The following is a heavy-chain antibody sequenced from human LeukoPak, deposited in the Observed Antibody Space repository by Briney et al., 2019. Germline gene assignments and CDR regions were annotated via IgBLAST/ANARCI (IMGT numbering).Heavy chain of an antibody. CDR3: ARWWGTVVTEDAFDI. CDR1: VYTFTSYG. CDR2: INANSGGT. J-gene: IGHJ3*02. D-gene: IGHD4-23*01. V-gene: IGHV1-2*02. Sequence: ASLWVSSAPSVYTFTSYGISSVRPAPGQGVEWMGWINANSGGTNSAQKLQGRVTITRETSLRTACMGISRLRYHDTALLFIARWWGTVVTEDAFDIWGQGTMVTVSS.